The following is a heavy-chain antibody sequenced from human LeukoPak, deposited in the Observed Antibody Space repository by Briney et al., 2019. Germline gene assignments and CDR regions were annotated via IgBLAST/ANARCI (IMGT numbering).Heavy chain of an antibody. CDR2: IYYSGST. CDR3: ARMWFSGSWDRRFDP. V-gene: IGHV4-59*01. CDR1: GGSISSYY. Sequence: SETLSLTCTVSGGSISSYYWSWLRQPPGKGLEWIGYIYYSGSTNYNPSLRSRVTISVNTTKNQFSLKLSSVTAADTAVYYCARMWFSGSWDRRFDPWGQGTLVTVSS. J-gene: IGHJ5*02. D-gene: IGHD6-13*01.